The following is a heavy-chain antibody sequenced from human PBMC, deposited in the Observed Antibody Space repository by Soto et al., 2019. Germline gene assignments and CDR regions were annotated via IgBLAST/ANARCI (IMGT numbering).Heavy chain of an antibody. CDR3: ARDRVSYYDNSGLPFDP. V-gene: IGHV3-11*01. CDR2: INSRGSTI. Sequence: PGGSLRLSCAASGFTFSDYYMSWIRQAPGKGLEWVSYINSRGSTIYYADSVKGRFTISRDNAKNSLYLQMNSLRAEDTAVYYCARDRVSYYDNSGLPFDPWGQGTLVTVSS. CDR1: GFTFSDYY. J-gene: IGHJ5*02. D-gene: IGHD3-22*01.